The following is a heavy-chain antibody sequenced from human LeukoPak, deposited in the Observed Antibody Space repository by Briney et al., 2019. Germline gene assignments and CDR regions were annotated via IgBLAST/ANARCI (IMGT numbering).Heavy chain of an antibody. CDR1: GYTFSHHY. CDR3: ARVYASPDH. D-gene: IGHD2/OR15-2a*01. Sequence: ASVTVSCKASGYTFSHHYIHWVRQARGQGLEWMGWINPDSGDTSYAQRFQGRVTMTRDNSITTAYMELSRLRSDDTAMYYCARVYASPDHWGQGTLVTVSS. CDR2: INPDSGDT. V-gene: IGHV1-2*02. J-gene: IGHJ4*02.